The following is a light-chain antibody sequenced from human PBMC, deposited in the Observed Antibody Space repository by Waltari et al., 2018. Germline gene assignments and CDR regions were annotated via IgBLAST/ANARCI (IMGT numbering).Light chain of an antibody. J-gene: IGKJ4*01. Sequence: EVVLTQSPGPLSFSPGEGATLSCRTSQTIRTTYLPWYQPKPGQAPTLLIYGTFTRATGIPDRFTGSGSGTDFSLTISSLEPEDFATYYCQQYDISPLTFGGGTKVEIK. CDR1: QTIRTTY. CDR3: QQYDISPLT. V-gene: IGKV3-20*01. CDR2: GTF.